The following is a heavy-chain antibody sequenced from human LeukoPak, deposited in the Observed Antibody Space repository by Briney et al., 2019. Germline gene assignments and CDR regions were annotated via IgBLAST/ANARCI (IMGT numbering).Heavy chain of an antibody. D-gene: IGHD3-10*01. Sequence: ASVKVSCKASGYTFTSYGISWVRQAPGRGLEWMGWISAYNGNTNYAQKLQGRVTMTTDTSTSTAYMELRSLRSDDTAVYYCARDLPTYYYGSGSYSRFDPWGQGTLVTVSS. CDR2: ISAYNGNT. CDR1: GYTFTSYG. CDR3: ARDLPTYYYGSGSYSRFDP. J-gene: IGHJ5*02. V-gene: IGHV1-18*01.